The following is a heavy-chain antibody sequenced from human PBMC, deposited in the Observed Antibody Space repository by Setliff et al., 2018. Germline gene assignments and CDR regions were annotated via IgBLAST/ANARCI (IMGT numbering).Heavy chain of an antibody. J-gene: IGHJ4*02. D-gene: IGHD3-3*01. CDR2: INHSGST. CDR1: GYSISSGYY. CDR3: ARHGLQFLEWLSAFDY. Sequence: PSETLSLTCAVSGYSISSGYYWGWIRQPPGKGLEWIGNINHSGSTYYNPSLKSRVTISVDTSKNQFSLKLTSVTAADTAVYYCARHGLQFLEWLSAFDYWGQGTLVTVSS. V-gene: IGHV4-38-2*01.